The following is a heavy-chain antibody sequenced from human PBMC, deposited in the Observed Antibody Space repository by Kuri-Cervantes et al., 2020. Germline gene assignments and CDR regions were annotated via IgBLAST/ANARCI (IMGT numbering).Heavy chain of an antibody. CDR1: GFSLRTSEEA. V-gene: IGHV2-5*01. Sequence: SGPTLVKPTQTLTLTCTFSGFSLRTSEEAVGWIRQPPGKALEWIALIFWSDEIHYSLSLKSRLTITKDTYKNQVVLTMTNMDPVDTATYYCAHTEGYSLKYNWFDPWGQGTLVTVSS. CDR2: IFWSDEI. CDR3: AHTEGYSLKYNWFDP. J-gene: IGHJ5*02. D-gene: IGHD3-22*01.